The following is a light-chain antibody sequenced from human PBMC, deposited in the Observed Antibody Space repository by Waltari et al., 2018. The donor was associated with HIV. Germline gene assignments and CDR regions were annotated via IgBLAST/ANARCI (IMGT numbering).Light chain of an antibody. J-gene: IGLJ2*01. CDR2: SNN. V-gene: IGLV1-44*01. Sequence: QSVLTQPPSASGTPGQRVTISCSGSSSNIGTYTVNWYRQLPGTAPKLLLYSNNPRPSGVPDRFSVSKSGTSASLAISWLQSEDEADYYCAAWDGSLNGVLFGGGTKLTVL. CDR3: AAWDGSLNGVL. CDR1: SSNIGTYT.